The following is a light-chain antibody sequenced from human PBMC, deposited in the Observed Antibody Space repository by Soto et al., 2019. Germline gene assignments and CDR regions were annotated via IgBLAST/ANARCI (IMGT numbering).Light chain of an antibody. Sequence: QSVLTQPASVSGSPGQSITISCTGTSSDVGAYSYVSWYQQHPGKAPKLIIYEVSNRPSGVSTRFSGSKSGNTASLTISGLQAEDEADYYCSSYTSSSRVVFGGGTKLTVL. CDR3: SSYTSSSRVV. V-gene: IGLV2-14*01. CDR2: EVS. J-gene: IGLJ2*01. CDR1: SSDVGAYSY.